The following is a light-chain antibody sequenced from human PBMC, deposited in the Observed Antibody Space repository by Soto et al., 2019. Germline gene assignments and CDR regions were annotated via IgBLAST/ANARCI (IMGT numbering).Light chain of an antibody. CDR1: QSITTW. Sequence: DIQMTQSPSTLSASVGDRVTITCRASQSITTWLAWYQQKPGKAPKVLIYKASSLESGVPSRFSGSGSGTEFNLTISSLQPDDFAPYYCQQYNSYSGTFGQGTKVEIK. CDR2: KAS. CDR3: QQYNSYSGT. V-gene: IGKV1-5*03. J-gene: IGKJ1*01.